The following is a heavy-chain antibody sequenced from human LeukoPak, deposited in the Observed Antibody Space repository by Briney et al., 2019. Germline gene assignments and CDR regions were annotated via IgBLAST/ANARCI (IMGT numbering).Heavy chain of an antibody. J-gene: IGHJ6*03. CDR2: IRYDGSNK. CDR1: GFTFSSYG. CDR3: SGVVGFGEFELATDYYYMDV. Sequence: GGSLRLSCAASGFTFSSYGMHWVRQAPGKGLEWVAFIRYDGSNKYYADSVKGRFTISRDNSKNTLYLQMNSLRAEDTAVYYCSGVVGFGEFELATDYYYMDVWGKGTTVTVSS. V-gene: IGHV3-30*02. D-gene: IGHD3-10*01.